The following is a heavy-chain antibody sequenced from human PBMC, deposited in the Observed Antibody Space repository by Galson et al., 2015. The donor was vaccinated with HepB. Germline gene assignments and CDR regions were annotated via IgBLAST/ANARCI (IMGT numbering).Heavy chain of an antibody. Sequence: SLRLSCAATGFTFSSYAMSWVRQAPGKGLEWVSAISDSGSTYYADSVKGRFTISRDNSKNTLYLQMNSLRAEDTAVYYCAKSGHYCSSTSCPPDVWGQGTTVTVSS. CDR1: GFTFSSYA. J-gene: IGHJ6*02. D-gene: IGHD2-2*01. V-gene: IGHV3-23*01. CDR2: ISDSGST. CDR3: AKSGHYCSSTSCPPDV.